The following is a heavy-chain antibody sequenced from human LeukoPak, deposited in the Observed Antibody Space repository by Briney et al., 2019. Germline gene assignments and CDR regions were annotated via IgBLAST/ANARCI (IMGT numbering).Heavy chain of an antibody. CDR3: ASLEWLPYYFDY. V-gene: IGHV4-34*01. CDR1: GGSFSGYY. Sequence: PSETLSLTCAVYGGSFSGYYWSWIRQPPGKGLEWIGEINHSGSTNYNPSLKSRVTISVDTSKNQFSLKLSSVTAADTAVYYGASLEWLPYYFDYWGQGTLVTVSS. CDR2: INHSGST. D-gene: IGHD3-3*01. J-gene: IGHJ4*02.